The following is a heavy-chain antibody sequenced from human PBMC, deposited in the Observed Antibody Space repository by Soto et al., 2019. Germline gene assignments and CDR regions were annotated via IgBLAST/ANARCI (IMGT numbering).Heavy chain of an antibody. D-gene: IGHD4-4*01. V-gene: IGHV3-23*01. CDR3: AKDSNQYSSSLRGRYFDF. CDR1: GFPFSSYV. J-gene: IGHJ4*02. Sequence: EVQLLESGGGLVPRGVSLRLSCAASGFPFSSYVMSWVRQAPGKGLEWISGITGGGRNTFYADSLKGRFTISRDNSKNPLFLQMNRLGAEDTAVYYCAKDSNQYSSSLRGRYFDFWGQGIGVTVSS. CDR2: ITGGGRNT.